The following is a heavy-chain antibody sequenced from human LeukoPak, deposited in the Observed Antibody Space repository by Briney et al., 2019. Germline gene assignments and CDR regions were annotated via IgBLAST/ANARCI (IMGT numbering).Heavy chain of an antibody. Sequence: SETLSLTCTVSGGSISSSSYYWGWIRQPPGKGLEWIGSIYYSGSTYYNPSLKSRVTISVDTSKNQFSLKLSSVTAVDTAVYYCAVEMVRINPPYYFDYWGQGTLVTVSS. CDR3: AVEMVRINPPYYFDY. CDR2: IYYSGST. D-gene: IGHD3-10*01. V-gene: IGHV4-39*07. CDR1: GGSISSSSYY. J-gene: IGHJ4*02.